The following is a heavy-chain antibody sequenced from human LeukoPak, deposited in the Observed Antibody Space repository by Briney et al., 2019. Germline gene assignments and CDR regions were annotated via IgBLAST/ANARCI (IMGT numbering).Heavy chain of an antibody. V-gene: IGHV1-69*05. Sequence: SVKVSCKASGGTFSSYAISWVRQAPGQGLEWMGGIIPIFGTANYAQKFQGRVTITRDTSASTAYMELSSLRSEDTAVYYCAREDSSSWYIRYYFDYWGQGTLVTVSS. CDR1: GGTFSSYA. CDR3: AREDSSSWYIRYYFDY. J-gene: IGHJ4*02. D-gene: IGHD6-13*01. CDR2: IIPIFGTA.